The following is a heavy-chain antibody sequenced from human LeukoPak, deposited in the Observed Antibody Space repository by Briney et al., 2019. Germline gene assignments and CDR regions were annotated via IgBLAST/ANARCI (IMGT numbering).Heavy chain of an antibody. CDR3: ARVEIVVVVAATYWFDP. V-gene: IGHV4-4*02. Sequence: SGTLSLTCAVSGGSISSSNWWSWVRQPPGKGLEWIGEIYHSGSTNYNPSLKSRVTISVDKSKNQFSLKLTSVTAADTAVYYCARVEIVVVVAATYWFDPWGQGTLVTVSS. J-gene: IGHJ5*02. CDR1: GGSISSSNW. CDR2: IYHSGST. D-gene: IGHD2-15*01.